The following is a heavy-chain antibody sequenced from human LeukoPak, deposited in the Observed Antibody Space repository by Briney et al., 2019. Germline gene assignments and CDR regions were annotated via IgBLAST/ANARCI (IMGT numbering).Heavy chain of an antibody. Sequence: PGGSLRLSCVGSGFIFGSRYMSWVRQAPGKGLEWVSTITSSGETTYYADSVKGRFTISRDNSRNTLYLQMNSLRADDTAVYFCARLTDSWGQGTLVTVSS. CDR3: ARLTDS. CDR2: ITSSGETT. J-gene: IGHJ4*02. CDR1: GFIFGSRY. D-gene: IGHD2-21*02. V-gene: IGHV3-23*01.